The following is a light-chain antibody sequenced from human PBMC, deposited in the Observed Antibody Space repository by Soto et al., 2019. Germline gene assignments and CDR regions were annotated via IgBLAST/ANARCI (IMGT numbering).Light chain of an antibody. V-gene: IGLV1-44*01. CDR1: GSSIGTNT. J-gene: IGLJ2*01. Sequence: QSVLTQPPSASGTPGQRVTISCSGSGSSIGTNTVNWYRQLPGTAPKLLIYGNNQRPSGVPDRFSGSKSGTSASLGISGLQSEDEADYYCAAWDGRLNNVLFGGGTKQTVL. CDR3: AAWDGRLNNVL. CDR2: GNN.